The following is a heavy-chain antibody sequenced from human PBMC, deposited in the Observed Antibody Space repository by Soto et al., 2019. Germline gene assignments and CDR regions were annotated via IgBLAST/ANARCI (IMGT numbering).Heavy chain of an antibody. V-gene: IGHV1-18*01. CDR1: GYTFTSYG. J-gene: IGHJ3*02. CDR3: ARDLLVDDYAFDM. CDR2: IRPYNGNT. D-gene: IGHD2-15*01. Sequence: QVHLVQSGAEVKKPGASMKVSCKASGYTFTSYGITWMRQAPGQGLEWMGRIRPYNGNTKYAPKFQGSVTTTAATSTTTAYMELRSLRSDDTAVYYCARDLLVDDYAFDMWGQGTMVTVSS.